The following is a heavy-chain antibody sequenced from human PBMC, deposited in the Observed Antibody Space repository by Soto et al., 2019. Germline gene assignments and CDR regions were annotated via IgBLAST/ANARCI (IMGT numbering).Heavy chain of an antibody. CDR2: IIPILGIA. V-gene: IGHV1-69*08. CDR1: GGTFSSYT. D-gene: IGHD6-13*01. CDR3: AIDSSSFFRWLDP. J-gene: IGHJ5*02. Sequence: QVQLVQSGAEVKKPGSSVKVSCKASGGTFSSYTISWVRQAPGQGLESMGRIIPILGIANYAQKFQGRVTITADKSTSTAYMELSSLRSEDTAVYYCAIDSSSFFRWLDPWGQGTLVTVSS.